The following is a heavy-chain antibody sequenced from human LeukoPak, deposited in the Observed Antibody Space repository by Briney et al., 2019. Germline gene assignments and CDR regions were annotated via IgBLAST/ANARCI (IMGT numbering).Heavy chain of an antibody. CDR1: GYTFSAYG. CDR3: ARDSHIAGVAYYFDY. J-gene: IGHJ4*02. V-gene: IGHV1-18*01. CDR2: ISAYTGNT. D-gene: IGHD6-13*01. Sequence: ASVKVSCKASGYTFSAYGISWVRQAPGQGLEWMGYISAYTGNTNYAPRLQGRVTMSTDTSTSTAYLELRSLRSDDTAVYFCARDSHIAGVAYYFDYWGQGTLVTVSA.